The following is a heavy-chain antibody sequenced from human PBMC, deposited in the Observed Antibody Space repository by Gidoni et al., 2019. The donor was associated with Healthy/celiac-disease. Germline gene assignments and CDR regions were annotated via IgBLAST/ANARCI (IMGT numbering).Heavy chain of an antibody. CDR2: IYTSGST. CDR1: GGSISSYY. Sequence: QVQLQESGPGLVKPSETLSLTCTVSGGSISSYYWSWIRQPAGKGLEWIGRIYTSGSTNYNPSLKSRVTMSVDTSKNQFSLKLSSVTAADTAVYYCAREKRQFVYGSGSHYDYWGQGTLVTVSS. D-gene: IGHD3-10*01. J-gene: IGHJ4*02. CDR3: AREKRQFVYGSGSHYDY. V-gene: IGHV4-4*07.